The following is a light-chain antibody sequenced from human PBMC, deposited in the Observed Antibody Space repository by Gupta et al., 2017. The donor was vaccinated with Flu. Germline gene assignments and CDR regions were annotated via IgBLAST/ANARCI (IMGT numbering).Light chain of an antibody. CDR1: QNINNY. J-gene: IGKJ4*01. V-gene: IGKV1-39*01. CDR2: DAS. Sequence: PSSLSASIGDRVTITCRASQNINNYLNWYQQKPGKAPNLLFYDASNLQSGVPSRFSGSGSGTYFTLTISSLQPEDFATYYCQESDKSPLTFGGGTKVEIK. CDR3: QESDKSPLT.